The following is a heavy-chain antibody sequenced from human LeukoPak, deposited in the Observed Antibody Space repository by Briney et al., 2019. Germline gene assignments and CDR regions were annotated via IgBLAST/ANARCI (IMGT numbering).Heavy chain of an antibody. D-gene: IGHD3-3*01. CDR3: ARGPAYFDFWSGYYRPYYFDY. V-gene: IGHV3-7*01. J-gene: IGHJ4*02. Sequence: GGSLRLSCGASGFTFSSYWMSWVRQAPGKGLEWVANIKQDGIEKYFVDSVKGRFTISRDNAKNLLYLQMNRLRAEDTAVYYCARGPAYFDFWSGYYRPYYFDYWGQGTLVTVSS. CDR1: GFTFSSYW. CDR2: IKQDGIEK.